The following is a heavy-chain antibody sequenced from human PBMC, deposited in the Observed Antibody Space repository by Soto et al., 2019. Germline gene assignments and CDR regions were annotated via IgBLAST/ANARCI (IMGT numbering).Heavy chain of an antibody. Sequence: PSETLSLTCTVSGASISGFYWSWIRKSAGKGLEWIGRIYATGTTDYNPSPKSRVMMSVDTSKKQFSLKLRSVTAADTAVYYCGRDGPKALRGWCGPWGQGISITVSS. V-gene: IGHV4-4*07. CDR3: GRDGPKALRGWCGP. D-gene: IGHD3-10*01. CDR2: IYATGTT. J-gene: IGHJ5*02. CDR1: GASISGFY.